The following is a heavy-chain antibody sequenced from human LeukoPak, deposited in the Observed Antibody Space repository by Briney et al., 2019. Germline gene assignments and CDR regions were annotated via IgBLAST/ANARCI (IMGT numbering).Heavy chain of an antibody. V-gene: IGHV4-39*07. Sequence: SETLSLTCTVSGGSISSSSYYWGWIRQPPGKGLEWIGSIYYSGSTYYNPSLKSRVTISVDTSKNQFSLKLSSVTTADTAVYFCARASTTFDDWGQGTLVTVSS. D-gene: IGHD1-14*01. CDR3: ARASTTFDD. CDR2: IYYSGST. CDR1: GGSISSSSYY. J-gene: IGHJ4*02.